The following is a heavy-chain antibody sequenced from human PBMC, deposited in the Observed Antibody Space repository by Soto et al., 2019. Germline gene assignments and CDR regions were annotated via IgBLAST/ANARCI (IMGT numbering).Heavy chain of an antibody. Sequence: PGGSLRLSCAASGFTFSSYSMNWVRQAPGKGLEWVSYISSSSSTIYYADSVKGRFTISRDNAKNSLYLQMNSLRDEDTAVYYCARDPVYCSSTSCPGYYYYGMDVWGQWTTVTVSS. V-gene: IGHV3-48*02. CDR3: ARDPVYCSSTSCPGYYYYGMDV. J-gene: IGHJ6*02. D-gene: IGHD2-2*01. CDR1: GFTFSSYS. CDR2: ISSSSSTI.